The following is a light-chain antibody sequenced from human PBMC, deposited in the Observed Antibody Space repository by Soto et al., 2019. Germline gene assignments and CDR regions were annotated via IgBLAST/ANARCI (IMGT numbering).Light chain of an antibody. CDR2: EVS. CDR3: SSYTTSSTRV. J-gene: IGLJ1*01. Sequence: QLVLTQPASVSGSPGQSITISCTGTISDLGTYHFVSWYQQHPDKAPKLIIYEVSNRPSGVSNRFSGSKSGNTASLTISGLQAEDEAHYYCSSYTTSSTRVFGTGTKLTVL. V-gene: IGLV2-14*01. CDR1: ISDLGTYHF.